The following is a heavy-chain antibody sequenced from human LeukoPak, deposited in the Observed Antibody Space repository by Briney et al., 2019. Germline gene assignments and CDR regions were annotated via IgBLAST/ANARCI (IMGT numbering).Heavy chain of an antibody. CDR1: GGSISSSNYY. Sequence: ASETLSLTCTVSGGSISSSNYYWGWFRQPPGKGLEWIGSIYYSGSTYYTPSLKSRATISVDTSKNQFSLKLSSVTAADTAVYYCARPDSGTYVARALDIWGQGTLISVSS. CDR3: ARPDSGTYVARALDI. D-gene: IGHD1-26*01. V-gene: IGHV4-39*01. J-gene: IGHJ3*02. CDR2: IYYSGST.